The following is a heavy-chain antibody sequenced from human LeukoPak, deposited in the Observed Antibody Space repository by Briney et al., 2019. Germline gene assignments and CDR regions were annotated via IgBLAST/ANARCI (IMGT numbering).Heavy chain of an antibody. CDR1: GYTFTCYY. CDR2: INPNSGGT. V-gene: IGHV1-2*02. D-gene: IGHD2-15*01. J-gene: IGHJ3*02. Sequence: GASVKVSCKASGYTFTCYYMHWVRQAPGQGLEWMGWINPNSGGTNYAQKFQGRVTMTRDTSISTAYMELSRLRSDDTAVYYCARYCSGGSCRDAFDIWGQGTMVTVSS. CDR3: ARYCSGGSCRDAFDI.